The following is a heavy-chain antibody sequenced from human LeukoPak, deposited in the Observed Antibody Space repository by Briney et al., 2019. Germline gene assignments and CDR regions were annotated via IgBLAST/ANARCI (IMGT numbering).Heavy chain of an antibody. CDR2: ISSSSSTI. D-gene: IGHD3-3*01. CDR3: ARDAGREWFTDDAFDI. J-gene: IGHJ3*02. Sequence: GGSLRLSCAASGFTFSSYSMNWVRQAPGKGLEWVSYISSSSSTIYYADSVKGRFTISRDNAKNSLYLQMNSLRAEDTAVYYCARDAGREWFTDDAFDIWGQGTMVTVSS. CDR1: GFTFSSYS. V-gene: IGHV3-48*01.